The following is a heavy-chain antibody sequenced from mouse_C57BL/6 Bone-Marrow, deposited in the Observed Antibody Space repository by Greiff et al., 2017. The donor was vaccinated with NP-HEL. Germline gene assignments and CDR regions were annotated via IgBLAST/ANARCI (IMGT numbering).Heavy chain of an antibody. CDR1: GFTFSSYG. Sequence: EVKLVESGGDLVKPGGSLKLSCAASGFTFSSYGMSWVRQTPDKRLEWVATISSGGSYTYYPDSVKGRFTISRDNAKNTLYLQMRSLKSEDTAMYYCARLTTVVAWGQGTTLTVSS. D-gene: IGHD1-1*01. V-gene: IGHV5-6*01. J-gene: IGHJ2*01. CDR2: ISSGGSYT. CDR3: ARLTTVVA.